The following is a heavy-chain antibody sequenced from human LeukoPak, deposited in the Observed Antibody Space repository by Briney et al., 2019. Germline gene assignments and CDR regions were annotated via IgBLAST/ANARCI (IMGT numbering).Heavy chain of an antibody. CDR1: GYTFTSYG. J-gene: IGHJ4*02. D-gene: IGHD4-23*01. V-gene: IGHV1-18*01. CDR2: ISAYNGNT. CDR3: ARETPDYGGNGGNFDY. Sequence: ASVKVSCKASGYTFTSYGISWVRQAPGQGLEWMGWISAYNGNTNYAQKLQGRVTMTRDTSTSTAYMELSRLRSDDTAVYYCARETPDYGGNGGNFDYWGQGTLVTVSS.